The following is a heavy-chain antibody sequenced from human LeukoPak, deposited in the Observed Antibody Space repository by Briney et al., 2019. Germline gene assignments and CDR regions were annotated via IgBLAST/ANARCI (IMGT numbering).Heavy chain of an antibody. CDR1: GFTFSSYE. CDR3: AKSHHVTAIDY. V-gene: IGHV3-48*03. CDR2: ISSSGSTI. Sequence: PGGSLRLSCAASGFTFSSYEMNWVRQAPGKVLEWVSYISSSGSTIYYADSVKGRFTISRDNAKNSLYLQMNSLRAEDTAVYYCAKSHHVTAIDYWGQGTLVTVSS. J-gene: IGHJ4*02. D-gene: IGHD2-21*02.